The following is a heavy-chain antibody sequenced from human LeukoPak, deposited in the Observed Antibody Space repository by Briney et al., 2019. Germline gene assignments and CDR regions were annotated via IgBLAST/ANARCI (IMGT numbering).Heavy chain of an antibody. CDR3: AKGEDDSSGPFDY. V-gene: IGHV3-9*01. Sequence: GRSLRLSCAASGFTFDDYAMHWVRQAPGKGLEWVSGISWNSGNIGYADSVKGRFTISRDNAKNSLYLQMNSLRAEDTALYYCAKGEDDSSGPFDYWGQGTLVTVSS. D-gene: IGHD3-22*01. CDR2: ISWNSGNI. J-gene: IGHJ4*02. CDR1: GFTFDDYA.